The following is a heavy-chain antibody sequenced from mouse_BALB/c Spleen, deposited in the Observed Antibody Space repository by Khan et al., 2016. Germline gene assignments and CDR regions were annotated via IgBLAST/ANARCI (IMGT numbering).Heavy chain of an antibody. Sequence: EVQLQESGPGLVKPSQSLSLTCTVTGYSITSDYAWNWIRQFPGNKLEWMGYIRYSGSTTYNPSLKSRISITRDTSKNQFFLQLYSVTTEDKATYYCTRSPTATRYFDVWGAGTTVTVSS. V-gene: IGHV3-2*02. CDR3: TRSPTATRYFDV. D-gene: IGHD1-2*01. CDR2: IRYSGST. J-gene: IGHJ1*01. CDR1: GYSITSDYA.